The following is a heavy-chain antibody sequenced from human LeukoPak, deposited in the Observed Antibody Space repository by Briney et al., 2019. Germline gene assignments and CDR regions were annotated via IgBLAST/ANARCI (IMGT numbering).Heavy chain of an antibody. CDR1: GFTFDDYA. CDR3: AKDINPLSSGYYPY. Sequence: QPGGSLRLSCAASGFTFDDYAMHWVRQAPGKGLEWVSGISWNSGSIGYADSVKGRFTISRDNAKNSLYLQMNSLRAEDTALYYCAKDINPLSSGYYPYWGQGTLVTVSS. V-gene: IGHV3-9*01. CDR2: ISWNSGSI. D-gene: IGHD3-22*01. J-gene: IGHJ4*02.